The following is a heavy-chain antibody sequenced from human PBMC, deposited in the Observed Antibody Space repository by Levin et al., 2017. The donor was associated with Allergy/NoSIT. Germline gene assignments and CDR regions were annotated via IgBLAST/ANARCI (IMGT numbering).Heavy chain of an antibody. Sequence: SQTLSLTCKVSGGSISSGSYYWSWIRQPAAKGLEWIGRIYSSGSANYNPSLKSRVTISVDSSKNQFSLKLSSVTAADTAVYYCARAEVGSEHWGQGTLVTVSS. CDR3: ARAEVGSEH. CDR2: IYSSGSA. J-gene: IGHJ4*02. CDR1: GGSISSGSYY. D-gene: IGHD3-10*01. V-gene: IGHV4-61*02.